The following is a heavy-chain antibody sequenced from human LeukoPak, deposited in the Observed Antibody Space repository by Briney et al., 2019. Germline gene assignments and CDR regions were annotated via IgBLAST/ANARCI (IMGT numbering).Heavy chain of an antibody. J-gene: IGHJ4*02. CDR3: AKAGWYSSGWQTLQIDY. CDR1: GFTFSSYG. Sequence: GGSLRLSCAASGFTFSSYGMHWVRQAPGKGLEWVAVISYDGSNKYYADSVKSRFTISRDNSKNTLYLQMNSPRAEDTAVYYCAKAGWYSSGWQTLQIDYWGQGTLVTVSS. CDR2: ISYDGSNK. V-gene: IGHV3-30*18. D-gene: IGHD6-19*01.